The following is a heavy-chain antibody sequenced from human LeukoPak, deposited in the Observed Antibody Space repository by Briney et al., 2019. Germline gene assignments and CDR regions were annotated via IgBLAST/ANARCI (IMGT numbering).Heavy chain of an antibody. V-gene: IGHV3-23*01. Sequence: GGSLRLSCAASGFTFTNYAMSWVRQARGKGLEWVSGISGSGDSTNCADSVKGRFTISRDNSKNTLYLQMNSLRAEDTAVYYCAKGASPGIAAAGAGFLFDYWGQGTLVTVSS. J-gene: IGHJ4*02. CDR2: ISGSGDST. CDR1: GFTFTNYA. CDR3: AKGASPGIAAAGAGFLFDY. D-gene: IGHD6-13*01.